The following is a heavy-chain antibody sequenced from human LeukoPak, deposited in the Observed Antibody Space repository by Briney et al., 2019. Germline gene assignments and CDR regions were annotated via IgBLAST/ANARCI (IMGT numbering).Heavy chain of an antibody. Sequence: GGSLRLSCAASGFTFRNFAMSWVRQAPGKGLEWVSGLSSGGTKTFYAASVEGRFTISRDDSNSTMFLQMDSLRVADTARCYCAKDIEHFDPWGPGTLVVVSS. CDR1: GFTFRNFA. CDR2: LSSGGTKT. D-gene: IGHD3-3*02. V-gene: IGHV3-23*01. CDR3: AKDIEHFDP. J-gene: IGHJ5*02.